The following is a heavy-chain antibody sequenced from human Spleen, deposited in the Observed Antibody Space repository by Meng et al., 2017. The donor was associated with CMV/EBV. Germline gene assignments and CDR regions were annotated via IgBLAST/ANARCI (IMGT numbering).Heavy chain of an antibody. CDR2: ISSSSRYI. Sequence: GESLKISCAASGFTFSSYSMNWVRQAPGKGLEWVSSISSSSRYIYYADSVKGRFTISRDNAKNSLYLQMSSLRGEDTAVYFCARVGFYNWFDPWGQGTLVTVSS. CDR1: GFTFSSYS. CDR3: ARVGFYNWFDP. J-gene: IGHJ5*02. D-gene: IGHD2-2*03. V-gene: IGHV3-21*01.